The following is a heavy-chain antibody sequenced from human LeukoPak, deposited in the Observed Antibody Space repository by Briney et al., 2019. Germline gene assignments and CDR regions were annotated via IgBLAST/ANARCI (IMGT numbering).Heavy chain of an antibody. Sequence: ASVKVSCMASGYTFTGYYIHWVRQAPGQGLEWMGWINPNSGGTNYAQKFQGRVTMTRDTSISTVYMELSRLRSDDTAVYYCVREPANYGFDYWGQGTLVTVSS. V-gene: IGHV1-2*02. CDR1: GYTFTGYY. J-gene: IGHJ4*02. CDR2: INPNSGGT. D-gene: IGHD1-7*01. CDR3: VREPANYGFDY.